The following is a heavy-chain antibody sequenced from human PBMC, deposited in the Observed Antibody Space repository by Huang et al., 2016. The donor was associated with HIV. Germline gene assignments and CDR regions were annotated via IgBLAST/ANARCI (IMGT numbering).Heavy chain of an antibody. CDR2: ISVYKGNT. D-gene: IGHD5-18*01. CDR1: GYTFSSLG. J-gene: IGHJ6*03. Sequence: QVQLVQSGAEVKKPGASVKVSCKASGYTFSSLGSGWVRQAPGQGLEGVGWISVYKGNTKFEQKFPGGLTMTTDTSTSTAYMELRSLRSDDTAVYYCARGGGIQLWLLGYYYMDVWGNGTTVTVSS. CDR3: ARGGGIQLWLLGYYYMDV. V-gene: IGHV1-18*01.